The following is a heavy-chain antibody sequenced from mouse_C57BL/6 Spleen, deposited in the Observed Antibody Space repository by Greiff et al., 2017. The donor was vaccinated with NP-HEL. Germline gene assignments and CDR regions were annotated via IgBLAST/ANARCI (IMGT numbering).Heavy chain of an antibody. CDR3: ARGGLGSSYGGYYAMDY. J-gene: IGHJ4*01. CDR1: GYTFTSYG. V-gene: IGHV1-81*01. D-gene: IGHD1-1*01. Sequence: VQLPQSGAELARPGASVKLSCKASGYTFTSYGISWVKQRTGQGLEWIGEIYPRSGNTYYNEKFKGKATLTADKSSSTAYMELRSLTSEDSAVYCCARGGLGSSYGGYYAMDYWGQGTSVTVSA. CDR2: IYPRSGNT.